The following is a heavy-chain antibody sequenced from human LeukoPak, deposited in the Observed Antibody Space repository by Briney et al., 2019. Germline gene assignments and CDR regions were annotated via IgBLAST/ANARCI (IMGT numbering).Heavy chain of an antibody. D-gene: IGHD2-2*01. CDR1: GYTFTSYG. Sequence: ASVKVSCKASGYTFTSYGISRVRQAPGQGLEWMGWISAYNGNTNYAQKLQGRVTMTTDTSTSTAYMELRSLRSDDTAVYYCARDLGIEDIVVVPAAQGYFDYWGQGTLVTVSS. CDR2: ISAYNGNT. J-gene: IGHJ4*02. CDR3: ARDLGIEDIVVVPAAQGYFDY. V-gene: IGHV1-18*01.